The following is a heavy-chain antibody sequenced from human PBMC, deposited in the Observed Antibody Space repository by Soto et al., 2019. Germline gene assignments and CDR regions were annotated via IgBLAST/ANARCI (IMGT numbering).Heavy chain of an antibody. D-gene: IGHD3-16*02. CDR2: ISGSGGSI. CDR3: AKVVAGYYYGMDV. J-gene: IGHJ6*02. Sequence: GVLRLSCAASGFTFSSYSMNWVRQAPGKGLEWVSAISGSGGSIYYADSVKGRFTISRDNSKNTLYLQMNSLRAEDTAVYYCAKVVAGYYYGMDVWGQGTTVTVSS. V-gene: IGHV3-23*01. CDR1: GFTFSSYS.